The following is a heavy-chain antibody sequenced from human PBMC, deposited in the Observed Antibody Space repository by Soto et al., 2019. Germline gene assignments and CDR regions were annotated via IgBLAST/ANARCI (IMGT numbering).Heavy chain of an antibody. D-gene: IGHD2-15*01. CDR2: MSGSGRYT. V-gene: IGHV3-23*01. CDR3: AKGSGDIVIVAATLFDS. J-gene: IGHJ4*02. CDR1: GFTFSDYA. Sequence: EVQLLESGGGLVQPGGSLRLSCAASGFTFSDYAMNWVRQAPGKGLEWVSTMSGSGRYTYYTDYVKGRFTISRDNSKNTLFLQMHSLRAEDTAVYYCAKGSGDIVIVAATLFDSWGQGTMVTVSS.